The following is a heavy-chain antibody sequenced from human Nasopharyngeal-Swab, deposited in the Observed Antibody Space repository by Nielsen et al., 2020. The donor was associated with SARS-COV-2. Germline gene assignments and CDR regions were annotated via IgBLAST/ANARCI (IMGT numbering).Heavy chain of an antibody. Sequence: GASLKISCAASGFTFRSYGMHWVRQAPGKGLEWVAVIWYDGSNKYYADSVKGRFTISRDNSKNTLYLQMNSLRAEDTAVYYCARMYPGPDYWGQGTLVTVSS. CDR2: IWYDGSNK. J-gene: IGHJ4*02. D-gene: IGHD2-8*01. CDR1: GFTFRSYG. CDR3: ARMYPGPDY. V-gene: IGHV3-33*01.